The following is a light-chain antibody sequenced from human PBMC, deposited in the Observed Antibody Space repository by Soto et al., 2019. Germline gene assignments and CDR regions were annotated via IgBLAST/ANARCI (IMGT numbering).Light chain of an antibody. V-gene: IGKV3-20*01. CDR3: QQYGSSPWT. CDR1: QSVSSN. Sequence: IVLSQSPATLSVSPGERATLSCRASQSVSSNLAWYHQKPGQAPRLLISDASNRATGIPDRFSGTGSGTDFTLTISRLEPEDFAVYYCQQYGSSPWTFGQGTKVDIK. CDR2: DAS. J-gene: IGKJ1*01.